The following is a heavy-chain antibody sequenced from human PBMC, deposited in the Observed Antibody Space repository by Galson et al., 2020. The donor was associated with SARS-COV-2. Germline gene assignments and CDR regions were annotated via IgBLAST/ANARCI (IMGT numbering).Heavy chain of an antibody. CDR1: GGSISSNGYY. Sequence: PSETLSLTCTVSGGSISSNGYYWGWIRQPSGKGLEWIGSIYFSGSTNYNPSLKSRVTISVDTSKNQFSLKLSSVAAADTAVYYCARRGSSWPFVGFDPWGQGTLVTVSS. D-gene: IGHD6-13*01. CDR3: ARRGSSWPFVGFDP. J-gene: IGHJ5*02. CDR2: IYFSGST. V-gene: IGHV4-39*01.